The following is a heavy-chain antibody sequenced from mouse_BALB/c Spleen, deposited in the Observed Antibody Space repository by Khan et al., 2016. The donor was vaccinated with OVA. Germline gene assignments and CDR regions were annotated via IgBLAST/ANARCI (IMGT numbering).Heavy chain of an antibody. CDR3: SRPSYYGNPWFTY. J-gene: IGHJ3*01. V-gene: IGHV5-9*02. CDR1: GFAFSSYD. Sequence: EVELVESGGGLVKPGGSLKLSCAPSGFAFSSYDMSWVRQTPENRLEWVATISGTGIYTYYPDSVKGRFTISRDDARNTLYLQMSSLRSEDTALYYCSRPSYYGNPWFTYWGQGTLVTVSA. D-gene: IGHD2-10*01. CDR2: ISGTGIYT.